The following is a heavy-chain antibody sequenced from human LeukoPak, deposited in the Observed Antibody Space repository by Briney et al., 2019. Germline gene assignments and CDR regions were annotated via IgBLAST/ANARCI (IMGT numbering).Heavy chain of an antibody. Sequence: PGGSLRLSCAASGFTFSSYSMNWVRQVPGKGLEWVSSISSSSSYIYYADSVKGRFTISRDNAKNSLYLQMNSLRAEDTAVYYCARDSRLGEMFIDYWGQGTLVTVSS. V-gene: IGHV3-21*01. CDR1: GFTFSSYS. CDR2: ISSSSSYI. D-gene: IGHD4-17*01. CDR3: ARDSRLGEMFIDY. J-gene: IGHJ4*02.